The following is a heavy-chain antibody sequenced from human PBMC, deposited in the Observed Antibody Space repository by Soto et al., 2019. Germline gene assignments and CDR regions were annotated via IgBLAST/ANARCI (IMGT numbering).Heavy chain of an antibody. Sequence: EVQLLDSGGGLVQPGGSLRLSCTVSGFTFGSHAMSWVRQAPGKGLECVSGISGSGGTTFYADSVKGRFTISRDNSKNTLSLQMNSLRAEDTAVYFCTKALYCSSTSCYSGGDTFHIWGQGTMVTVS. CDR2: ISGSGGTT. J-gene: IGHJ3*02. CDR1: GFTFGSHA. D-gene: IGHD2-2*01. V-gene: IGHV3-23*01. CDR3: TKALYCSSTSCYSGGDTFHI.